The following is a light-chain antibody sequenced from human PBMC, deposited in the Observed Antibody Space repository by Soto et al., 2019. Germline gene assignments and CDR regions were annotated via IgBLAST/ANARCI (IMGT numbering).Light chain of an antibody. CDR1: SSDVGGYNY. V-gene: IGLV2-14*01. Sequence: QSVLTRPASVSGSPGQSITISCTGTSSDVGGYNYVSWYQQHPGKAPKLMIYDVSNRPSGVSNRFSGSKSGNTASLSISWLQAEDEADYYCSSYTRSSTLFGTGTKVTVL. CDR2: DVS. J-gene: IGLJ1*01. CDR3: SSYTRSSTL.